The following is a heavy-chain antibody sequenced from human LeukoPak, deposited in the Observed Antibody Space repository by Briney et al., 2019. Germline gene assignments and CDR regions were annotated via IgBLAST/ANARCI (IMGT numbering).Heavy chain of an antibody. Sequence: SETLSLTCTVSGGSISRYYWSWIRQPPGKGLEWIGYIYYSGSTNYNPSLKSRVTISVDTSKNQFSLKLSSVTAADTAVYYCVRALTGYSSGWYLTHWFDSWGQGTLVTVSS. CDR2: IYYSGST. D-gene: IGHD6-19*01. CDR3: VRALTGYSSGWYLTHWFDS. J-gene: IGHJ5*01. V-gene: IGHV4-59*01. CDR1: GGSISRYY.